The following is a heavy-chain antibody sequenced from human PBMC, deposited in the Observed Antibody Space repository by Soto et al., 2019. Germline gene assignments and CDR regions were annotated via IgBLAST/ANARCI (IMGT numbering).Heavy chain of an antibody. CDR2: ISPDGSDV. J-gene: IGHJ4*02. CDR3: ACWWRSVPVAPSDFDR. D-gene: IGHD2-15*01. CDR1: GFPFTNYW. Sequence: GSLIVSCAASGFPFTNYWMNWVRQTPGKGLMWVSRISPDGSDVGYADSVEGRFTVSRDNAKNTLYLQMHSLRAEDTAMYYCACWWRSVPVAPSDFDRWGQGNMVTV. V-gene: IGHV3-74*01.